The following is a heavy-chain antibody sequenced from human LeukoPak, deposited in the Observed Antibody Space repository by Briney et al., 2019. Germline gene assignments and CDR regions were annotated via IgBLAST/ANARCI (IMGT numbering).Heavy chain of an antibody. J-gene: IGHJ4*03. Sequence: SETLSLTCTVSGGSISSYYWSWIRQPPGKGLEWIGYFYHSGITKYNPSLTSRVTISVDTSKNQFSLKLSSVTAAETGIYYCVSEIYTSGRFEYCGQGTQLTVSS. CDR2: FYHSGIT. CDR1: GGSISSYY. V-gene: IGHV4-59*01. CDR3: VSEIYTSGRFEY. D-gene: IGHD6-25*01.